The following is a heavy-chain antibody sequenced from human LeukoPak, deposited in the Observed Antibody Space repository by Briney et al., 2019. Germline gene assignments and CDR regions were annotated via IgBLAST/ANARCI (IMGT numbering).Heavy chain of an antibody. V-gene: IGHV4-34*01. CDR2: VNHSGST. D-gene: IGHD3-10*01. J-gene: IGHJ4*02. CDR3: AMNDYGSGSYRDY. Sequence: SETLSLTCAVYGGSFSGYYWSWIRQPPGKGLEWIGEVNHSGSTNYNPSLKSRVTISVDTSKNQFSLKLSSVTAADTAVYYCAMNDYGSGSYRDYWGQGTLVTVYS. CDR1: GGSFSGYY.